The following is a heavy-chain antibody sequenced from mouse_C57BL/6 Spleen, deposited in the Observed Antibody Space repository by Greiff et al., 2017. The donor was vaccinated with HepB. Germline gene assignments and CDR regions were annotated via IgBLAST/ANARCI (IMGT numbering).Heavy chain of an antibody. CDR3: TREDSSVGFAY. CDR1: GFTFSSYA. D-gene: IGHD3-2*02. J-gene: IGHJ3*01. CDR2: ISSGGDYI. V-gene: IGHV5-9-1*02. Sequence: DVQLVESGEGLVKPGGSLKLSCAASGFTFSSYAMSWVRQTPEKRLEWVAYISSGGDYIYYADTVKGRFTISRDNARNTLYLQMSSLKSEDTAMYYCTREDSSVGFAYWGQGTLVTVSA.